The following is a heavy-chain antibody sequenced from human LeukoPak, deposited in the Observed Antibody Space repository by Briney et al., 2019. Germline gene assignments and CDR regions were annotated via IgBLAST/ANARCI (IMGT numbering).Heavy chain of an antibody. CDR1: GFTFSSYW. D-gene: IGHD3-10*01. CDR3: ARDPGGSGSYWSTPPLIMDV. CDR2: IKQDGSEK. V-gene: IGHV3-7*01. J-gene: IGHJ6*02. Sequence: GGSLRLSCAASGFTFSSYWMSWVRQAPGKGLEWVANIKQDGSEKYYVDSVKGRFTIPRDNAKNSLYLQMNSLRAEDTAVYYCARDPGGSGSYWSTPPLIMDVWGQGTAVTVSS.